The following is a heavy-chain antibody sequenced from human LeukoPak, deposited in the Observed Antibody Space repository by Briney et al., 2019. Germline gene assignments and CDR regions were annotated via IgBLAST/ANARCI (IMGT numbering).Heavy chain of an antibody. J-gene: IGHJ4*02. V-gene: IGHV4-39*01. CDR3: ASQYYDYVWGSYRWDY. CDR2: IYDSGST. D-gene: IGHD3-16*02. CDR1: GGSISSSSYY. Sequence: SETLSLTCTVSGGSISSSSYYWGWIRQPPGKGLEWVVSIYDSGSTYYNPALKSRVTISVDTSKNQLSLKLSSVTAADTAVYYCASQYYDYVWGSYRWDYWGQGTLVTVSS.